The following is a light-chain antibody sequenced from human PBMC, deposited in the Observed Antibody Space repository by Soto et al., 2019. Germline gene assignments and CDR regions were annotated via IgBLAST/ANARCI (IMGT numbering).Light chain of an antibody. CDR3: QQYDNWPLT. CDR1: QSVRDN. J-gene: IGKJ4*01. Sequence: EIVMTQSPATLSVSPGERATLSCRTSQSVRDNLAWYQQKPGQAPRLLIYGASTRATGFPARFSGIGSGTDFTLTISSLQSEDFTVYYCQQYDNWPLTFGGGTKVDIK. CDR2: GAS. V-gene: IGKV3D-15*01.